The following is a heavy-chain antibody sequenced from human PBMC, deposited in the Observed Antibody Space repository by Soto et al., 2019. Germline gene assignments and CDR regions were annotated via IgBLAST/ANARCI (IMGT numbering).Heavy chain of an antibody. CDR1: GFTFSSYS. CDR3: ARAEYSSSAGDYYYMDV. J-gene: IGHJ6*03. Sequence: EVQLVESGGGLVKPGGSLRLSCAASGFTFSSYSMNWVRQAPGKGLEWVSSISSSSSYIYYADSVKGRFTISRDNAKNARYLQMNSLRAEDTAGYYGARAEYSSSAGDYYYMDVWGKGTTVTGSS. CDR2: ISSSSSYI. D-gene: IGHD6-6*01. V-gene: IGHV3-21*01.